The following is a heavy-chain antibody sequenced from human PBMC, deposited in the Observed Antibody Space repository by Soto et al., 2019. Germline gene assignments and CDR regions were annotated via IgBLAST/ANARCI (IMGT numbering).Heavy chain of an antibody. V-gene: IGHV3-23*01. CDR2: VTGSGGTT. Sequence: EVQLLESGGGLVQPGGSLRLSCAASGFTFNNYAMTWVRQAPGKGLEWVSTVTGSGGTTYYADSVKGRFSVSRDNSENHLYLHMNSLRADDTGVYYCAKDLLIYSNDWYGGVDVWGQGTTVTVTS. CDR3: AKDLLIYSNDWYGGVDV. J-gene: IGHJ6*02. CDR1: GFTFNNYA. D-gene: IGHD6-19*01.